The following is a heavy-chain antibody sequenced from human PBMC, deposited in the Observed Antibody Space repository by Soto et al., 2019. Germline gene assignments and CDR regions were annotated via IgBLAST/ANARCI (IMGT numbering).Heavy chain of an antibody. CDR2: INQDGSYT. J-gene: IGHJ5*02. CDR1: GFTFSTYW. V-gene: IGHV3-7*01. CDR3: ASEPVVAAS. D-gene: IGHD2-2*01. Sequence: EVQLVESAGGLVHPVASLSLSCAASGFTFSTYWMSWVRQHPGKGLERVAHINQDGSYTYYEQSVRGRFTISRNNAQNSMYLQMSSLRADDTAVYYCASEPVVAASLGQGTLVAFS.